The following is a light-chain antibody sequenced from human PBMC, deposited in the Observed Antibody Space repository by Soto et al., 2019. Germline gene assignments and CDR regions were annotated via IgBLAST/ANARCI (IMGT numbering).Light chain of an antibody. J-gene: IGKJ4*01. CDR1: QGISSY. V-gene: IGKV1-9*01. CDR3: QQLNSYPL. CDR2: AAS. Sequence: IQLTQSPSSLSASVGDRVTITCRASQGISSYLAWYQQKQGKAPKLLIYAASTLQSGVPSRFSSSGSGTDFTLTVNSLQPEDFATYYCQQLNSYPLFGGGTKVEIK.